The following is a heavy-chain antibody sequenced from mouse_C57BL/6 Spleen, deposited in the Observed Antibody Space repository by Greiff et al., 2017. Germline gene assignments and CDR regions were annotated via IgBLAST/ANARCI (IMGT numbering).Heavy chain of an antibody. D-gene: IGHD1-1*01. CDR2: IYPGSGST. V-gene: IGHV1-55*01. Sequence: QVQLQQSGAELVKPGASVKMSCKASGYTFTSYWITWVKQRPGQGLEWIGDIYPGSGSTNYNEKFKSKATLTVDTSSSTAYMQLSSLTSEDSAVYYCATLYYGSSSAWFAYWGQGTLVTVSA. CDR3: ATLYYGSSSAWFAY. CDR1: GYTFTSYW. J-gene: IGHJ3*01.